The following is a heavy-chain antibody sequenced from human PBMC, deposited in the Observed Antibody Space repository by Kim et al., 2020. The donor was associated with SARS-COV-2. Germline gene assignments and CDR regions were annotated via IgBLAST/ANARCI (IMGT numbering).Heavy chain of an antibody. CDR3: ARNYYGSGSYYTNDAFDI. Sequence: KGRLPISRDQCKNTQYMEMNSLRAEDTAVYYCARNYYGSGSYYTNDAFDIWGQGTMVTVSS. D-gene: IGHD3-10*01. J-gene: IGHJ3*02. V-gene: IGHV3-30*07.